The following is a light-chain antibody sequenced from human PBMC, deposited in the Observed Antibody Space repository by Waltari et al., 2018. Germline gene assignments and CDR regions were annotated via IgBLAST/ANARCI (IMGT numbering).Light chain of an antibody. CDR2: EVS. CDR3: SSYTRSDTVL. Sequence: QSALTQPASVSGFPGQSITISCTGTSSDVGGHNYVSWYQQHPAKAPKLMIYEVSYRPSGVPNRSSASKSGNTASLTISGLQADDEADYYCSSYTRSDTVLFGGGTKLSVL. V-gene: IGLV2-14*01. CDR1: SSDVGGHNY. J-gene: IGLJ2*01.